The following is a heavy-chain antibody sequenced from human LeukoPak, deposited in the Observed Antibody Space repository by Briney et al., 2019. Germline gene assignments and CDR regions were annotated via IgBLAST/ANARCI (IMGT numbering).Heavy chain of an antibody. J-gene: IGHJ4*02. D-gene: IGHD6-6*01. CDR2: ISYSGST. Sequence: SQTLSLTCNVSGGSISSGGDYWNWIRQNPGKGLEWIGYISYSGSTYYNPSLKSRVTISVETPKNQFSLKLRSATAADTAVYYCARGLYSIVEYWGQGTLVTVSS. CDR1: GGSISSGGDY. CDR3: ARGLYSIVEY. V-gene: IGHV4-31*03.